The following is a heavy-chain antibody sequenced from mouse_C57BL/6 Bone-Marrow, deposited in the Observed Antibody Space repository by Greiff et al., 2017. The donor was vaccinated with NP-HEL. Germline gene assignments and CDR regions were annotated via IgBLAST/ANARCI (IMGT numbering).Heavy chain of an antibody. CDR3: ARSGYYYGSSYGYFDY. CDR2: IGPGSGST. D-gene: IGHD1-1*01. V-gene: IGHV1-77*01. J-gene: IGHJ2*01. Sequence: QVQLQQSGAELVKPGASVKISCKASGYTFTDYYINWVKQRPGQGLEWIGKIGPGSGSTYYNEKFKGKATLTADKSSSTAYMQLSSLTSEDSAVYFCARSGYYYGSSYGYFDYWGQGTTLTVSS. CDR1: GYTFTDYY.